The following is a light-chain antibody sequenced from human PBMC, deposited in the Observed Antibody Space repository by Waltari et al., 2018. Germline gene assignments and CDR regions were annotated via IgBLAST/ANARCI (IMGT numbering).Light chain of an antibody. Sequence: DLQMTQSPSTLSAPVGDRVTITCRASQSISSWLAWYQQKPGKAPKLLIYKASSLESGVPSMFSGSGSGTEFTLTISSLQPDDFATYYCQQYNTQGTFGQGTKVEIK. CDR2: KAS. CDR1: QSISSW. J-gene: IGKJ1*01. CDR3: QQYNTQGT. V-gene: IGKV1-5*03.